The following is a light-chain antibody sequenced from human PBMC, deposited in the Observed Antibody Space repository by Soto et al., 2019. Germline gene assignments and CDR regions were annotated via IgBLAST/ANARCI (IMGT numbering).Light chain of an antibody. J-gene: IGKJ1*01. CDR3: QQYDNLCT. CDR2: DAS. CDR1: QSVTTS. V-gene: IGKV1-5*01. Sequence: DVQMTQSPSSLSASIGDRVSITCRASQSVTTSLAWDQQKPGRAPKVLIYDASSLERGVPSRFSGSGSGTEFTLTIRSLQPDDSATYFCQQYDNLCTFGQGTKVESK.